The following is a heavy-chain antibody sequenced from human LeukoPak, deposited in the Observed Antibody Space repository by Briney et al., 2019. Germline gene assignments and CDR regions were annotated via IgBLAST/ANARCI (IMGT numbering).Heavy chain of an antibody. D-gene: IGHD4-17*01. CDR3: ARARNTVTTGDAFDI. CDR2: ISYDGSNK. Sequence: GGSLRLSCAASGFTFGSYAMHWVRQAPGKGLEWVSVISYDGSNKYYADSVKGRFTIFRDSSKNTLFLQMNSLRAEDTAMYYCARARNTVTTGDAFDIWGQGTMVTISS. CDR1: GFTFGSYA. J-gene: IGHJ3*02. V-gene: IGHV3-30*04.